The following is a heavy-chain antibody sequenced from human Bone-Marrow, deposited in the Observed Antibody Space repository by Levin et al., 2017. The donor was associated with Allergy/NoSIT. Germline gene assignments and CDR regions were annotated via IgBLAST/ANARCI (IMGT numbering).Heavy chain of an antibody. CDR1: GFTFSNSW. J-gene: IGHJ5*02. D-gene: IGHD5-12*01. CDR2: IKEDGSEK. V-gene: IGHV3-7*01. CDR3: ARDQFRRATIGARWFDP. Sequence: GESLKISCAASGFTFSNSWMSWVRQTPGKGLEWVANIKEDGSEKYYVDSVKGRFTISRDNAKNSLYVQMNSLRAEDTAVYYCARDQFRRATIGARWFDPWDQGTLVIVSS.